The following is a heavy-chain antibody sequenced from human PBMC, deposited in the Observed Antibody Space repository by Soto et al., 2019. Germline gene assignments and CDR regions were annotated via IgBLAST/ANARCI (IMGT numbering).Heavy chain of an antibody. V-gene: IGHV3-23*01. CDR1: GFTFSNYA. CDR2: MSGGGGSP. J-gene: IGHJ6*02. Sequence: EVQLLESGGGLVQPGGSLRLSCAASGFTFSNYAMTWVRQAPGKGLECVSAMSGGGGSPYYADSVKGRFTISRDNSKNTLYLQMNSLRAEDTAVYYCAKDQSLGVNNYYYGMDVWGQGTTVTVSS. D-gene: IGHD3-16*02. CDR3: AKDQSLGVNNYYYGMDV.